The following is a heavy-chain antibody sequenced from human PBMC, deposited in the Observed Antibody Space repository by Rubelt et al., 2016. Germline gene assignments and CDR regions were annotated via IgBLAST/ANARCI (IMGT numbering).Heavy chain of an antibody. Sequence: QVQLQESGPGLVKPSQTLSLTCTVSGGSISSGGYYWSWIRQHPGKGLEWIGYIYYSGSTYYNPSVKSRVTISVDTSKIQFSLTLSSVTAADTAVYYCARDSGSRIFDYWGQGILVTVSS. V-gene: IGHV4-31*03. J-gene: IGHJ4*02. CDR3: ARDSGSRIFDY. CDR1: GGSISSGGYY. CDR2: IYYSGST. D-gene: IGHD2/OR15-2a*01.